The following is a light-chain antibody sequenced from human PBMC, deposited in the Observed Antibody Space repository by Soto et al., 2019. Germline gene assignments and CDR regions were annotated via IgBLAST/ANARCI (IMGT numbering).Light chain of an antibody. CDR1: NIGSKN. J-gene: IGLJ3*02. Sequence: SYELTQPLSVSVALGQTARITSGGNNIGSKNVHWYQQKPGQAPVLVIYRDSNRPSGIPERFSGSNSGNTATLTISRAQAGDEADYYCQVWDSITARVFGGGTKLTVL. V-gene: IGLV3-9*01. CDR2: RDS. CDR3: QVWDSITARV.